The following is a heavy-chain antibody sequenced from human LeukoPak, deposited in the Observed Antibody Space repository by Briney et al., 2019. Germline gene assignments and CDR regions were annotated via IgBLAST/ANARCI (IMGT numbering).Heavy chain of an antibody. Sequence: LTLSCAASGFTLSTYAMSWVRQAPGQGVEWVSAISGSGGDTYYTDPVKGRFTISRDNFQKPLSLQMSSLRAEDTAVYYCARVSCSGGSCYTKFDYWGQGTLVTVSS. D-gene: IGHD2-15*01. CDR3: ARVSCSGGSCYTKFDY. J-gene: IGHJ4*02. V-gene: IGHV3-23*01. CDR2: ISGSGGDT. CDR1: GFTLSTYA.